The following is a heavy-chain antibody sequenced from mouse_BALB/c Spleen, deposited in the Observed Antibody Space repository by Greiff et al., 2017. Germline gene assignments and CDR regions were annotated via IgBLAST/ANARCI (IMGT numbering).Heavy chain of an antibody. CDR3: ARARSTIAGWFAY. D-gene: IGHD2-1*01. Sequence: VQLQQSGPELVKPGASVKMSCKASGYTFTSYVMHWVKQKPGQGLEWIGYINPYNDGTKYNEKFKGKATLTSDKSSSTAYMELSSLTSEDSAVYYCARARSTIAGWFAYWGQGTLVTVSA. V-gene: IGHV1-14*01. CDR1: GYTFTSYV. J-gene: IGHJ3*01. CDR2: INPYNDGT.